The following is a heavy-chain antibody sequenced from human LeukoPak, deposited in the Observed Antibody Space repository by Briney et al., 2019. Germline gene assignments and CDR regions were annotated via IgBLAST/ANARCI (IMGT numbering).Heavy chain of an antibody. V-gene: IGHV4-30-2*01. CDR3: ARALGYGVSPPTEESSGSYYNPHYFDY. CDR2: IYHSGST. CDR1: GGSISSGGYS. Sequence: PSQTLSLTCAVSGGSISSGGYSWSWIRQPPGKGLEWIGYIYHSGSTYYNPSLKSRVTISVDRSKNQFSLKLNSVTAADTAVYYCARALGYGVSPPTEESSGSYYNPHYFDYWGQGTLVTVSS. D-gene: IGHD3-10*01. J-gene: IGHJ4*02.